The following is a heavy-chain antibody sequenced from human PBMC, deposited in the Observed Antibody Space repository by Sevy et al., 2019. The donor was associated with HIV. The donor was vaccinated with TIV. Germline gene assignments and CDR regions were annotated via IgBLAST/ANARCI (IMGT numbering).Heavy chain of an antibody. D-gene: IGHD1-26*01. V-gene: IGHV4-39*01. Sequence: SETLSLTSTVSGGSISSNSYYWGWIRQPPGKGLEWIGSVFYNGDIYYNSSLKSRVTISVDTSKNQFSLKRSSVTAADTAVYYCARSLWDFNAFDIWGQGTMVTVSS. J-gene: IGHJ3*02. CDR3: ARSLWDFNAFDI. CDR1: GGSISSNSYY. CDR2: VFYNGDI.